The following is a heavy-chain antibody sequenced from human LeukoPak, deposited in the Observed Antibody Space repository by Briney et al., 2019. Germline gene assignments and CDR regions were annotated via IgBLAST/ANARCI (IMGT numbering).Heavy chain of an antibody. Sequence: SETLSLTCTVSGGSISSYYWSWIRQPAGKGLEWIGRIYTSGSTDYNPSLKSRVTMSVDTSKNQFSLKVSSVTAADTAVYYCASLSWELRWFDPWGQGTLVTVSS. D-gene: IGHD1-26*01. CDR1: GGSISSYY. J-gene: IGHJ5*02. CDR2: IYTSGST. V-gene: IGHV4-4*07. CDR3: ASLSWELRWFDP.